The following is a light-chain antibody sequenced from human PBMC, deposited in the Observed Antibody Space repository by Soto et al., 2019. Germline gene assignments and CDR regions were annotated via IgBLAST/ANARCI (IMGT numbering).Light chain of an antibody. CDR1: QSLLHSNGYNY. J-gene: IGKJ4*01. CDR2: LGS. CDR3: MQALQTRRP. Sequence: DIVMTQSPLSLPVTPGEPASISCRSSQSLLHSNGYNYLDWYLQKPGQSPQLLIYLGSNRASGVPDRFSGSGSGTDFTLKISRVEAEDVGVYYCMQALQTRRPVGGGTKVDIK. V-gene: IGKV2-28*01.